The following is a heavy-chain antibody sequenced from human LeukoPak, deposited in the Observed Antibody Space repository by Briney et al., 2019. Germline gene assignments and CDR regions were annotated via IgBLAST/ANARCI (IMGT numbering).Heavy chain of an antibody. V-gene: IGHV4-30-4*08. CDR2: IYYSGST. D-gene: IGHD2-2*02. CDR3: ASRYCSSTSCYIPDV. J-gene: IGHJ6*04. CDR1: GGSISSGDYN. Sequence: SETLSLTCTVSGGSISSGDYNWSWIRQPPGKGLEWIGYIYYSGSTYYNPSLKSRVTISVDTSKNQFSLKLSSVTAADTAVYYCASRYCSSTSCYIPDVWGKGTTVTVSS.